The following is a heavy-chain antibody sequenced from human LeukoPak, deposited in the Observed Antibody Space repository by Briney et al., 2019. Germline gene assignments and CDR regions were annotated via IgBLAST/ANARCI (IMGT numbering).Heavy chain of an antibody. CDR3: ARVVSRLEGLGPNIAWPYYYYEVDV. Sequence: QPGRSLRLSCAASGFTFSSHMMHWVRQAPAKGLEWVAVISYDGRKKYYGDSVKGRFTISRDNSKNTLYLQMNSLRPEDTAVFYCARVVSRLEGLGPNIAWPYYYYEVDVWGQGTTVTVSS. V-gene: IGHV3-30*03. D-gene: IGHD3-3*01. CDR1: GFTFSSHM. J-gene: IGHJ6*02. CDR2: ISYDGRKK.